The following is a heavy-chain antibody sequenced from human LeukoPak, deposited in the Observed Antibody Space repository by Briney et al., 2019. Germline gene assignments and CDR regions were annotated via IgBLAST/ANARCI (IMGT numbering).Heavy chain of an antibody. CDR1: GYSFTSYW. Sequence: GESLKISCKGSGYSFTSYWIGWVRQMPGKGLEWMGIIYPDDSDTTYSPSFQGQVTISADKSISTAYLQWSSLKASDTAMYYCARNVGERWLQSVLGAFDIWGQGTMVTVSS. D-gene: IGHD5-24*01. CDR3: ARNVGERWLQSVLGAFDI. CDR2: IYPDDSDT. V-gene: IGHV5-51*01. J-gene: IGHJ3*02.